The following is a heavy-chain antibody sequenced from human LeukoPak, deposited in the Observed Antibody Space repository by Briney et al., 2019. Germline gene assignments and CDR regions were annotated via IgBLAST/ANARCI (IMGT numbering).Heavy chain of an antibody. CDR1: GGSFSGYY. D-gene: IGHD6-19*01. J-gene: IGHJ4*02. Sequence: SETLSLTCAVYGGSFSGYYWSWIRQPPGKGLEWIGEINHSGSTNYNPSLKSRVTISVDTSKNQFSLKLSSVTAADTAVYYCARRVAVAANYFDSWVQGTLVTVSS. V-gene: IGHV4-34*01. CDR3: ARRVAVAANYFDS. CDR2: INHSGST.